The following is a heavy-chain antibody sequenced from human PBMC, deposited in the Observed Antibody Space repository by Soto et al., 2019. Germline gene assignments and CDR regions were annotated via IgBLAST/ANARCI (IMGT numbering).Heavy chain of an antibody. Sequence: ASVKVSCKASGYTFTSYGISWVRQAPGQGLEWMGWISAYNGNTNYAQKLQGRVTMTTDTSTSTAYMELRSLRSDDTAVYYCARDQFLELRDDAFDIWGQGTMVTVSS. CDR1: GYTFTSYG. V-gene: IGHV1-18*01. D-gene: IGHD1-7*01. CDR2: ISAYNGNT. CDR3: ARDQFLELRDDAFDI. J-gene: IGHJ3*02.